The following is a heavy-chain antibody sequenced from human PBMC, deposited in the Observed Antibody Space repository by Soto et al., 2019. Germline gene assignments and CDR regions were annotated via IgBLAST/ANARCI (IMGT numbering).Heavy chain of an antibody. CDR3: ASLTLGEYCSGGSCSDAFDI. J-gene: IGHJ3*02. CDR1: GYTFTSYY. V-gene: IGHV1-46*03. Sequence: ASVKVSCKASGYTFTSYYMHWVRQAPGQGLEWMGIINPSGGSTSYAQKFQGRVTMTRDTSTSTVYMELSSLRSEDTAVYYCASLTLGEYCSGGSCSDAFDIWGQGTMVTVSS. D-gene: IGHD2-15*01. CDR2: INPSGGST.